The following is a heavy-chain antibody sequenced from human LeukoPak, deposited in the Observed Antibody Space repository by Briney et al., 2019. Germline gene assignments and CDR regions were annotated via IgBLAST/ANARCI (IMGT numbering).Heavy chain of an antibody. D-gene: IGHD3-9*01. Sequence: ASVKVSCKASGYTFTSYDINWVRQATGQGLEWMGWMNPNSGNTNYAQKLQGRVTMTTDTSTSTAYMELRSLRSDDTAVYYCARDRRYFDWLDPRYYYGMDVWGQGTTVTVSS. CDR1: GYTFTSYD. CDR2: MNPNSGNT. J-gene: IGHJ6*02. V-gene: IGHV1-18*01. CDR3: ARDRRYFDWLDPRYYYGMDV.